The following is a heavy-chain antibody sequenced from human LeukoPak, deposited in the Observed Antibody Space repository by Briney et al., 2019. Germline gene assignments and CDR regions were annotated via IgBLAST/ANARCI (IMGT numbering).Heavy chain of an antibody. CDR1: GDSINNNF. J-gene: IGHJ5*02. V-gene: IGHV4-59*01. CDR2: IYHSGTT. Sequence: SETLSLTCSVSGDSINNNFWTWIRQPPGKRLEWIGYIYHSGTTNYNPSLNSRVTMLIDASKNQISLKLSSVTAADTAVYYCVRVIRSCFDTWGQGILVTVSS. CDR3: VRVIRSCFDT.